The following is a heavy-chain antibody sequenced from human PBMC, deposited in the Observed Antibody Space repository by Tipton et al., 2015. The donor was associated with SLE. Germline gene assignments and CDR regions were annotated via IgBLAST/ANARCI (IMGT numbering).Heavy chain of an antibody. CDR1: GFSFNTYW. CDR2: MDLDGTEK. CDR3: TRESHATVDI. V-gene: IGHV3-7*01. Sequence: GSLRLSCTASGFSFNTYWRCWVRQAPGKGLVWVATMDLDGTEKFYVGSVKGRFTISRDNAKNSLYLQLNSLRAEDTAVYYCTRESHATVDIWGQGTMVIVSS. J-gene: IGHJ3*02. D-gene: IGHD2-2*01.